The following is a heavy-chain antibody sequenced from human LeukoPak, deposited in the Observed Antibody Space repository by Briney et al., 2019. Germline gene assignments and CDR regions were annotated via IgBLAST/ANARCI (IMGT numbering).Heavy chain of an antibody. V-gene: IGHV3-23*01. Sequence: GGSLRLSCTASGFTFSNYAMSWVRQAPGKGQEWVSAVSGSSGSTYYADSVKGRFTISRDNSKNKLYLQMNSLRAEDTAVYYCASVWFRRFDYWGQGILVTVSS. CDR2: VSGSSGST. D-gene: IGHD3-16*01. CDR3: ASVWFRRFDY. J-gene: IGHJ4*02. CDR1: GFTFSNYA.